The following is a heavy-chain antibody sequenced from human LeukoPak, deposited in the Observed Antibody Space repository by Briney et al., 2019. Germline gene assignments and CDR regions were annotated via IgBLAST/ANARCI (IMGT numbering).Heavy chain of an antibody. D-gene: IGHD5-12*01. CDR2: IYTSGST. CDR1: GGSISSYY. J-gene: IGHJ4*02. CDR3: ARTYIVAALGVIRIFDY. V-gene: IGHV4-4*07. Sequence: SETLSLTCTVSGGSISSYYWSWIRQPAGKGLEWIGRIYTSGSTNYNPSLKSRVTMSVDTSKNQFSLKLSSVTAADTAVYYCARTYIVAALGVIRIFDYWGQGTLVTVSS.